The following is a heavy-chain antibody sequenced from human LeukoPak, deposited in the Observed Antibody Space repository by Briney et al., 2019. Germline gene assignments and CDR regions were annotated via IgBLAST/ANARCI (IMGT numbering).Heavy chain of an antibody. CDR2: IYTSGST. D-gene: IGHD3-10*01. Sequence: PSETLSLTCTVSGGSISSGSYYWSWIRQPAGKGLEWIGRIYTSGSTNYNPSLKSRVTISVDTSKNQFSLKLSSVTAADTAVYYCARLLWFGETDAFDIWGQGTMVTVSS. CDR3: ARLLWFGETDAFDI. J-gene: IGHJ3*02. V-gene: IGHV4-61*02. CDR1: GGSISSGSYY.